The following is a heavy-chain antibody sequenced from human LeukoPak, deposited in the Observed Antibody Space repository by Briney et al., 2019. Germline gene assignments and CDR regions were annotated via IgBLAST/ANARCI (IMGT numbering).Heavy chain of an antibody. CDR3: ATGERLVPAAMWFDY. Sequence: ASVKVSCKASGYTFTDYYMHWVRQAPGQGLEWMGWINPKSGGRSYAQRFQGRVTMTRDTSISTAYMELSRLRSDDTAIYYCATGERLVPAAMWFDYWGQGTLVTVSS. D-gene: IGHD2-2*01. J-gene: IGHJ4*02. CDR1: GYTFTDYY. V-gene: IGHV1-2*02. CDR2: INPKSGGR.